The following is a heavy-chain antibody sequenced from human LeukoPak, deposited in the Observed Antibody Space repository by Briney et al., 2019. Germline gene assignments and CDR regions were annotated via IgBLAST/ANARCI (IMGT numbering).Heavy chain of an antibody. V-gene: IGHV4-39*07. Sequence: PSETLSLTCTVSGGSISSSSHYWGWIRQSPVKGLEWIGSIYYSGTIYYNPSLKSRVTISVDTSKNKFSLKLSSVTAADTAIYHCATTTIRLGYWGQGTLVTVSS. J-gene: IGHJ4*02. CDR3: ATTTIRLGY. CDR2: IYYSGTI. D-gene: IGHD1-26*01. CDR1: GGSISSSSHY.